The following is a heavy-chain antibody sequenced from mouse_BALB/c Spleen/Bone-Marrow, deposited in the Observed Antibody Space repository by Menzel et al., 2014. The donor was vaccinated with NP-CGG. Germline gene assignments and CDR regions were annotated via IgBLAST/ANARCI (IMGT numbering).Heavy chain of an antibody. V-gene: IGHV1-9*01. CDR2: ILPGRGST. Sequence: QVQLQQSGVELMKPGASVKISCKATGYTFSSYWIEWVKQRPGHGLEWIGEILPGRGSTNYNEKFKGKATFTSDTSSNTAYMQLSSLTSEDSAVYYCARPLYDGYYPWGQGTTLTVSS. CDR1: GYTFSSYW. J-gene: IGHJ2*01. D-gene: IGHD2-3*01. CDR3: ARPLYDGYYP.